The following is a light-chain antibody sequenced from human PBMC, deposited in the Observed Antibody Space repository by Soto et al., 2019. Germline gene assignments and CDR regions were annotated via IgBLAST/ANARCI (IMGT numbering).Light chain of an antibody. CDR1: QSVSSSY. CDR3: QQYGISLIT. V-gene: IGKV3-20*01. J-gene: IGKJ5*01. CDR2: GAS. Sequence: HSPGTLSLYPGERATLYCRASQSVSSSYLAWYQQKPGQAPRLLIYGASSRATGIPDRFSGSGSGTDFTLTISRLEPEDFAVYYCQQYGISLITFGQVTLLEIK.